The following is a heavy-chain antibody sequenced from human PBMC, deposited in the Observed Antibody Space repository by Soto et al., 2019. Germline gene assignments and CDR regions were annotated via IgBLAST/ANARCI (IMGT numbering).Heavy chain of an antibody. CDR1: GFTFSNYA. V-gene: IGHV3-30-3*01. CDR2: MSYDGSSS. CDR3: ARDTCSTTSCYSPFDF. D-gene: IGHD2-2*01. Sequence: GGSLRLSCAASGFTFSNYAMHGVRQSPDKGLGWVALMSYDGSSSHYADSVKGRFTVSRDNSKNTLYLQMSSLRAEDTAVYYCARDTCSTTSCYSPFDFWGQGTLVTVSS. J-gene: IGHJ4*02.